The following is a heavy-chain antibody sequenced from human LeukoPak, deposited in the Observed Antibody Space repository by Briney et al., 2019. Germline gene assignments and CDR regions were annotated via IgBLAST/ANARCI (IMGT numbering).Heavy chain of an antibody. Sequence: SETLSLTCAVYGGSFSGYYWSWIRQPPGKGLEWIGYIYYSGSTNYNPSLKSRVTISVDTSKNQFSLKLSSVTAADTAVYYCARAMALDAFDIWGQGTMVTVSS. D-gene: IGHD3-10*01. CDR3: ARAMALDAFDI. J-gene: IGHJ3*02. CDR1: GGSFSGYY. CDR2: IYYSGST. V-gene: IGHV4-59*01.